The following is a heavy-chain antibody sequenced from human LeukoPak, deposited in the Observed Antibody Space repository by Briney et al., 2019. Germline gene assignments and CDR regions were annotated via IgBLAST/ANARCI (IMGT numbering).Heavy chain of an antibody. J-gene: IGHJ4*02. D-gene: IGHD6-19*01. V-gene: IGHV5-51*01. CDR2: IYPGDSDT. Sequence: GESLKISCKGSGYTFTTYWIGWVRQMPGKGLEWMGIIYPGDSDTRYSPPFQGQVTISADKSISTAYLQWSSLKASDTAIYYCARQPIYSSVRKYFDSWGQGTLVTVSS. CDR3: ARQPIYSSVRKYFDS. CDR1: GYTFTTYW.